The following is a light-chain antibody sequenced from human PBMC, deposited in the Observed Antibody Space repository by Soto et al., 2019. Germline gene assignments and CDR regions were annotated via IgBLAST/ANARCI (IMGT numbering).Light chain of an antibody. CDR1: QSISSF. V-gene: IGKV3-11*01. J-gene: IGKJ2*01. Sequence: EIGLTQSPATLSLSPGERATLSCRASQSISSFLTWYQHKPGQAPRLLIYDASKRATGIPARFSGSGSGTDFTLPISSLEPEDFGVYYCQQRSNWYTFGQGTKLEIK. CDR2: DAS. CDR3: QQRSNWYT.